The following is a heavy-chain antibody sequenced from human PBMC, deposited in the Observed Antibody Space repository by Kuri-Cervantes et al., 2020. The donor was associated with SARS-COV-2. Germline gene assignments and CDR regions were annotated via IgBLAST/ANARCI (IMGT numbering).Heavy chain of an antibody. D-gene: IGHD3-10*01. CDR1: GGSISSGSYY. CDR3: ARDPSDYGSGSNYYMDV. V-gene: IGHV4-61*01. CDR2: IYYSGST. J-gene: IGHJ6*03. Sequence: SETLSLTYTVSGGSISSGSYYWSWIRQPPGKGLEWIGYIYYSGSTNYNPSLKSRVTISVDTSKNQFSLKLSSVTAADTAVYYCARDPSDYGSGSNYYMDVWGKGTTVTVSS.